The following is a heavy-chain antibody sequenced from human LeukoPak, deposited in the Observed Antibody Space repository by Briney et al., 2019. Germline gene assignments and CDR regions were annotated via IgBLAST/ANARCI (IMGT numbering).Heavy chain of an antibody. CDR3: ARSSHGYNTWGYYYYYMDV. J-gene: IGHJ6*03. D-gene: IGHD5-24*01. Sequence: SGGSLRLSCAASGFTFSSYSMNWVRQAPGKGLEWVSSISSSSSYIYYADSVKGRFTISRDNAKNSLYLQMNSLRAEDTAVYYCARSSHGYNTWGYYYYYMDVWGKGTTVTVSS. V-gene: IGHV3-21*01. CDR2: ISSSSSYI. CDR1: GFTFSSYS.